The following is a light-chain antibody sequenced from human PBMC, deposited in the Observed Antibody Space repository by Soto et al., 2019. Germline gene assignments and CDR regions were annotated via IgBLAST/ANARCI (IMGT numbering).Light chain of an antibody. CDR3: PSFPVSPPLSV. CDR1: SSDVGNYNL. CDR2: EVT. Sequence: QSVLTQPASVSGSPGQSITISCTGTSSDVGNYNLVSWYQQHPDKAPKLMIYEVTKRPSGVSNRFSGSKSGNTASLTISGLHFEAGSFFSSPSFPVSPPLSVFG. V-gene: IGLV2-23*02. J-gene: IGLJ2*01.